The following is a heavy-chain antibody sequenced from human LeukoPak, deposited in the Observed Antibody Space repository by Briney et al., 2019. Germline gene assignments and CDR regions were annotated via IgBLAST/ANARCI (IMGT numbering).Heavy chain of an antibody. Sequence: GESLKISCKGSGYSFTNYWIGWVRQMPRKGPEWMGIIYPGDSDTRYSPTFQGQGTISADKSISTAYLQWSSLKASDTAMYYCARHLRLWQNWFDPWGQGTLVTVSS. V-gene: IGHV5-51*01. D-gene: IGHD5-18*01. CDR1: GYSFTNYW. CDR2: IYPGDSDT. J-gene: IGHJ5*02. CDR3: ARHLRLWQNWFDP.